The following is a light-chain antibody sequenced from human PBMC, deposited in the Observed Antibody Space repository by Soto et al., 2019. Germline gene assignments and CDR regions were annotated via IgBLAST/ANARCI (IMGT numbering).Light chain of an antibody. CDR2: AAS. V-gene: IGKV3-15*01. Sequence: EIVMTQSPATLSVSPGERATLSCRASQSVSRNLAWYQQKPGQAPRLLIYAASTRATGIPARFSGSGSGTAFTLTISSLPSADFAVYYCQQYNNWPYTFGQGTKLEIK. J-gene: IGKJ2*01. CDR3: QQYNNWPYT. CDR1: QSVSRN.